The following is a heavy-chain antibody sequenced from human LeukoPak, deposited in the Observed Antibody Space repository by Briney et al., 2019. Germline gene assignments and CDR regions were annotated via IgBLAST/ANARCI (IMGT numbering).Heavy chain of an antibody. CDR1: GYSFTSYW. V-gene: IGHV5-51*07. CDR3: ARPRSSGWYDAFDI. D-gene: IGHD6-19*01. J-gene: IGHJ3*02. CDR2: IYPGDSDT. Sequence: GESLKISCKGSGYSFTSYWSGWVHQLPGKGLEWMGIIYPGDSDTRYSPSFQGQVTISADKSISTAYLQWSSLKASDTAMYYCARPRSSGWYDAFDIWGQGTMVTVSS.